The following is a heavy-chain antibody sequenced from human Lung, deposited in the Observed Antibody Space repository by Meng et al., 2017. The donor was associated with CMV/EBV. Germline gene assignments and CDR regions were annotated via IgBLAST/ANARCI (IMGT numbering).Heavy chain of an antibody. CDR2: ISYDGRNK. D-gene: IGHD1-1*01. V-gene: IGHV3-30*04. CDR1: GFTFSHYA. CDR3: ASEGGYNWNAGGSYQSAFDF. Sequence: SCAASGFTFSHYAMRWVRQAPGKGLDWVTVISYDGRNKYYADSVKGRFTISRDNSRNTIYLQMNSLRPEEAGVYYCASEGGYNWNAGGSYQSAFDFWGQGTXVTVSS. J-gene: IGHJ3*01.